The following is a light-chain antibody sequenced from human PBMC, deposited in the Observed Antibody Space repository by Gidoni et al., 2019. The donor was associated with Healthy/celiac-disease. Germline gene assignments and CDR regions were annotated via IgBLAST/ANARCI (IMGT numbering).Light chain of an antibody. CDR2: CAS. V-gene: IGKV4-1*01. CDR3: QQYYSTPK. CDR1: QSVLYSSNNKNY. Sequence: DIVMTQSPVSLAVSLGERATINCKSSQSVLYSSNNKNYLAWYQQKPGQPHKLLIYCASTRESGVPDRFSGSGSGTDFTLTSSSLQAEDGAVYYCQQYYSTPKFGPGTKVDIK. J-gene: IGKJ3*01.